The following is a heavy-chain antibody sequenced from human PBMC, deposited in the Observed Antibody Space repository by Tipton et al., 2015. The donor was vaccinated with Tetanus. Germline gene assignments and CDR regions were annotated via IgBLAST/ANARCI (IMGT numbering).Heavy chain of an antibody. Sequence: GSLRLSCAASGFIFRSYAMNWVRQAPGKGLEWVSTISGSGGNTYYADSVKGRLTISRDNSKNTLYLQMNSLRDEDTAVYYCAKAGLDIVVEPVAIHFDYWGQGTLVTVSS. J-gene: IGHJ4*02. CDR2: ISGSGGNT. D-gene: IGHD2-2*01. V-gene: IGHV3-23*01. CDR3: AKAGLDIVVEPVAIHFDY. CDR1: GFIFRSYA.